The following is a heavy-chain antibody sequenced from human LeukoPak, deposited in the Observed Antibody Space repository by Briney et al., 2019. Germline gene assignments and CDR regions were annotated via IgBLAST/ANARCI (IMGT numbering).Heavy chain of an antibody. D-gene: IGHD3-22*01. CDR3: ARDPRPYYYDSSGYHDY. CDR1: GFTFSSYG. J-gene: IGHJ4*02. V-gene: IGHV3-33*01. Sequence: PGGSLRLSCAASGFTFSSYGMHWVRQAPGKGLEWVAVIWYDGSNKYCADSVKGRFTISRDNSKNTLYLQMNSLRAEDTAVYYCARDPRPYYYDSSGYHDYWGQGTLVTVSS. CDR2: IWYDGSNK.